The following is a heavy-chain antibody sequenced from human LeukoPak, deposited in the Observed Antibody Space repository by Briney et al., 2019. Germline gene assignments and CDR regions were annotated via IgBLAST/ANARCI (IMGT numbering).Heavy chain of an antibody. J-gene: IGHJ4*02. CDR2: ITSSGGGT. CDR1: GITFSSFA. CDR3: AKDQTIAGVNFFDF. Sequence: GGSLRLSCAASGITFSSFAMSWVRQLPGKGLEWGSGITSSGGGTYYAESVKRRFTISRDNSKTTVYMQMNSLRVEDTAIYYCAKDQTIAGVNFFDFWGQRTLVTVSS. D-gene: IGHD1-26*01. V-gene: IGHV3-23*01.